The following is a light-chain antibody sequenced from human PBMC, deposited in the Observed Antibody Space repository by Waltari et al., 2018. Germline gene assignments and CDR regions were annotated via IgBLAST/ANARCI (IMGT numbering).Light chain of an antibody. J-gene: IGKJ1*01. V-gene: IGKV2-30*02. Sequence: DVVMTQSPLSLPVTLGQPASISCRASQGLVHSDGNTYLQWFQQRPGQSPRRLIYKVSNRDSGVPDRFSGSGSGTDSTLKISRVEAEDVGVYFCMQGTDWPRTFGQGTKVEIK. CDR2: KVS. CDR3: MQGTDWPRT. CDR1: QGLVHSDGNTY.